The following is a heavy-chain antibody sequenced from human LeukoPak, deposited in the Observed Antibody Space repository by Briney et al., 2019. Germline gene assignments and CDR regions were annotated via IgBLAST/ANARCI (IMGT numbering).Heavy chain of an antibody. D-gene: IGHD7-27*01. Sequence: ASVKVSCKASGYTFTNYDINWVRQATGQGLEWMGWMGSSSGDTGYAQKFQGRVTMTRDTFISTAYMELNNVRSEDTAVYYCVRGPPNWGFDYWGQGTLVTVSS. CDR2: MGSSSGDT. CDR3: VRGPPNWGFDY. J-gene: IGHJ4*02. CDR1: GYTFTNYD. V-gene: IGHV1-8*01.